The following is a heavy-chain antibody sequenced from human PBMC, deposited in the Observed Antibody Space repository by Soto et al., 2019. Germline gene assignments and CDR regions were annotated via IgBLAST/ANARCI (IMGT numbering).Heavy chain of an antibody. J-gene: IGHJ4*02. CDR2: ISWDGGST. CDR3: AKDIAAAGTGSFDY. Sequence: EVQLVESGGVVVQPGGSLRLSCAASGFTFDDYTMHWVRQAPGKGLEWVSLISWDGGSTYYADSVKGRFTISRDNSKNSLYLQMNSLRTEDTALYYCAKDIAAAGTGSFDYWGQGTPVTVSS. V-gene: IGHV3-43*01. CDR1: GFTFDDYT. D-gene: IGHD6-13*01.